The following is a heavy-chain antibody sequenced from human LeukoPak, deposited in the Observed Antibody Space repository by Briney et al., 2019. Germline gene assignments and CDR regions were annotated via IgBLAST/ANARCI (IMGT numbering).Heavy chain of an antibody. CDR1: GFTFSSYS. V-gene: IGHV3-21*01. D-gene: IGHD5-24*01. CDR2: ISSSSSYI. J-gene: IGHJ6*03. Sequence: GGSLRLSCAASGFTFSSYSMNWVRQAPGKGLEWVSSISSSSSYIYYADSVKGRFTISRDNAKNSLYLQMNSLRAEDTAVYYCARGMATIDGYYYYMDVWGRGTTVTVSS. CDR3: ARGMATIDGYYYYMDV.